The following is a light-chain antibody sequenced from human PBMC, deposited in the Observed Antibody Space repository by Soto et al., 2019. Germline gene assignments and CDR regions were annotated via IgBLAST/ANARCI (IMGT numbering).Light chain of an antibody. J-gene: IGKJ1*01. Sequence: DIQMTQSPSTLSASVGDRVTITCRASQSISTYLAWYRHKPGEAPKLLIYKASTLERGVPSRFSGSGSGTDFTLTIRRLQPDDFATYYCQPYNSNSRTFGQGNKVDIK. CDR2: KAS. CDR3: QPYNSNSRT. V-gene: IGKV1-5*03. CDR1: QSISTY.